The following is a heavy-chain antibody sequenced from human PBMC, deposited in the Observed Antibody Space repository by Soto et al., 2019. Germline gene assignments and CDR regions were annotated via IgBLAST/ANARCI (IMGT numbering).Heavy chain of an antibody. J-gene: IGHJ4*02. CDR3: ARPITIFGVVISD. CDR2: IYYSGST. CDR1: GCSISSSSYY. Sequence: SETLSLTCTVSGCSISSSSYYWGWIRQPPGKGLEWIGSIYYSGSTYYNPSLKSRVTISVDTSKNQFSLKLSSVTAADTAVYYCARPITIFGVVISDWGQGTLVTVSS. V-gene: IGHV4-39*01. D-gene: IGHD3-3*01.